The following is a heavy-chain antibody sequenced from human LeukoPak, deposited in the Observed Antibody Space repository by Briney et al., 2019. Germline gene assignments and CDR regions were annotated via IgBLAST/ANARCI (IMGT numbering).Heavy chain of an antibody. V-gene: IGHV4-4*08. CDR2: IYTSGST. CDR1: GGSISSYY. D-gene: IGHD4-17*01. Sequence: SSETLSLTCTVSGGSISSYYWSWIRQPPGKGLEWIGYIYTSGSTNYNPSLKSRVTMSVDTSKNQFSLKLSSVTAADTAVYYCARDPIMTTVTTETTAWFDPWGQGTLVTVSS. CDR3: ARDPIMTTVTTETTAWFDP. J-gene: IGHJ5*02.